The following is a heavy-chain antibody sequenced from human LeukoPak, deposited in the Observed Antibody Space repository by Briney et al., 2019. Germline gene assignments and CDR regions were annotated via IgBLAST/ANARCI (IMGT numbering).Heavy chain of an antibody. CDR2: IYYSGST. V-gene: IGHV4-59*01. CDR3: ARGGDYYDSSGIDY. CDR1: GGSISSYY. J-gene: IGHJ4*02. D-gene: IGHD3-22*01. Sequence: SETLSLTCTVSGGSISSYYWSWIRQPPGKGLEWIGYIYYSGSTNYNPSLKSRVTISVDTSKNQFSLKLSSVTAADTAVYYCARGGDYYDSSGIDYWGQGTLVTVSS.